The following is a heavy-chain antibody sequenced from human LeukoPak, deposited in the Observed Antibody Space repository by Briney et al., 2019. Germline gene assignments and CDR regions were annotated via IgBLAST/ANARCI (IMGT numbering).Heavy chain of an antibody. Sequence: GGSLRLSCAASGFTFSSYWMHWVRQAPGKGLVWVSFIKSDGSSTIYAESVKGRFTISRDNDKNKLYLQMNSMRAEDTALYYCARDLHYGSADYWGQGTLVTVSS. D-gene: IGHD3-10*01. J-gene: IGHJ4*02. CDR3: ARDLHYGSADY. CDR1: GFTFSSYW. CDR2: IKSDGSST. V-gene: IGHV3-74*01.